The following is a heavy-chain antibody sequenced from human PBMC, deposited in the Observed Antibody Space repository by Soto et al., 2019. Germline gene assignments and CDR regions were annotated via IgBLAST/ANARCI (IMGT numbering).Heavy chain of an antibody. Sequence: GGSLRLSCASSVFTFSSYGMHCVRQSPGKWLEWVAVISYDGRNKVYADSVKGRFTLSRDNSRNTVYLQMNSLRVDDTAVYYCAKWAPTYNDFWSGLGSSGMDVWGQATTFTVSS. V-gene: IGHV3-30*18. CDR3: AKWAPTYNDFWSGLGSSGMDV. J-gene: IGHJ6*02. D-gene: IGHD3-3*01. CDR2: ISYDGRNK. CDR1: VFTFSSYG.